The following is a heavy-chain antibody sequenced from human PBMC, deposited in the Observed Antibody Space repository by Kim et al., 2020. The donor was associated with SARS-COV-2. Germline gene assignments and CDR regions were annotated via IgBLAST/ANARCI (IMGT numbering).Heavy chain of an antibody. CDR2: ITWNSASI. J-gene: IGHJ4*02. CDR1: GFPFDDYA. Sequence: GGSPRLFCAASGFPFDDYAMHWVRQAPGKGLEWVSGITWNSASIGYADSVQGRFTISRDNARSSLFLQMDSLRAEDTALYYCAKSSGSYSQAAIDSWGQGTVFTVSS. D-gene: IGHD3-10*01. CDR3: AKSSGSYSQAAIDS. V-gene: IGHV3-9*01.